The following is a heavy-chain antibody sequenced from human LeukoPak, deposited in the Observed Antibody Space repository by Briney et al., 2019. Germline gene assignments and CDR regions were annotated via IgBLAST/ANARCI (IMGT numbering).Heavy chain of an antibody. CDR1: GYTFTDHY. D-gene: IGHD2-2*01. Sequence: ASVKVSCKALGYTFTDHYFHWLRQAPGQGLEWMGWINPNSGGTNSAQKFQGRVTMTRDTSVSTAYMELSRLRSDDTAVYFCARDHCASSGCYEYYYYGMDVWGQGTTVTVSS. CDR3: ARDHCASSGCYEYYYYGMDV. V-gene: IGHV1-2*02. J-gene: IGHJ6*02. CDR2: INPNSGGT.